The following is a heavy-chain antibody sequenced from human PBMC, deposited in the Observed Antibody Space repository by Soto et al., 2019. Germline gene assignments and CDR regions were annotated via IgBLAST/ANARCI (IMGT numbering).Heavy chain of an antibody. Sequence: QVQLVESGGGVVQPGRSLRLSCAASGFSFSISPMHWVPQATGKGPEWVALISYDGTNKFYADSVKGRFTISRDNSKSTLYLLVDSLRPEDAAVYYCARDPKTSGGQHWAFNYFDSWGQGTLVTVSS. D-gene: IGHD7-27*01. J-gene: IGHJ4*02. CDR2: ISYDGTNK. V-gene: IGHV3-30-3*01. CDR3: ARDPKTSGGQHWAFNYFDS. CDR1: GFSFSISP.